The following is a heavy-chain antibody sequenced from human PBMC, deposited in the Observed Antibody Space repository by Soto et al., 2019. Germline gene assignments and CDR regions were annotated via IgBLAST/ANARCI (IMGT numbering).Heavy chain of an antibody. CDR2: SSYTGNT. V-gene: IGHV4-39*01. D-gene: IGHD6-13*01. Sequence: PSETLSLTCTVSGASITSGNYYWGWIRQPPGKGLQWIGSSSYTGNTYFNPSLRSRVTISVDTSNNQFSLRLTSVTASDTAVYYCARPDSSSWEAPFGSWGEGTLVSVSS. CDR3: ARPDSSSWEAPFGS. J-gene: IGHJ4*02. CDR1: GASITSGNYY.